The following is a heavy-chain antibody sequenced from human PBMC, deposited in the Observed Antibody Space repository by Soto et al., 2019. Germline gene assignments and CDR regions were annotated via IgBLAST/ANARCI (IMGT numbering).Heavy chain of an antibody. CDR1: GGSFSGYY. D-gene: IGHD3-22*01. CDR2: INHSGST. V-gene: IGHV4-34*01. Sequence: SETLSLTCAVYGGSFSGYYWSWIRQPPERGLEWIGEINHSGSTNYNPSLKSRVTISVDTSKNQFSLKLSSVTAADTAVYYCARGAKVDYYDSSGYYMFDYWGQGTLVTVSS. J-gene: IGHJ4*02. CDR3: ARGAKVDYYDSSGYYMFDY.